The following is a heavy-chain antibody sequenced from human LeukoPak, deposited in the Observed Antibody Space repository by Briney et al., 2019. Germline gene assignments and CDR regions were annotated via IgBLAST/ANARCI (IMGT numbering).Heavy chain of an antibody. J-gene: IGHJ4*02. V-gene: IGHV3-74*01. Sequence: GGSLRLSCTASAFTFSNYWMHWVRQAPGKGLVWVSHINSDESSTSYADYVKGRFTISRDNAKNTLYLQMNSLRADDTAVYYCARGGVPAALDYWGQGILVTVSS. CDR2: INSDESST. CDR1: AFTFSNYW. CDR3: ARGGVPAALDY. D-gene: IGHD2-2*01.